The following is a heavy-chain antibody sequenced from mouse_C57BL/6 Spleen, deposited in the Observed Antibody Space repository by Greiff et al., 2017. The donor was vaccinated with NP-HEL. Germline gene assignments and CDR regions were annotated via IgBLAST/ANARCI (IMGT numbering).Heavy chain of an antibody. V-gene: IGHV1-26*01. Sequence: VQLQQSGPELVKPGASVKISCKASGYTFTDYYMNWVKQSHGKSLEWIGDINPNNGGTSYNQKFKGKATLTVDKSSSTAYMELRSLTSEDSAVYYCAILLRYTFDYWGQGTTLTVSS. D-gene: IGHD1-1*01. J-gene: IGHJ2*01. CDR2: INPNNGGT. CDR1: GYTFTDYY. CDR3: AILLRYTFDY.